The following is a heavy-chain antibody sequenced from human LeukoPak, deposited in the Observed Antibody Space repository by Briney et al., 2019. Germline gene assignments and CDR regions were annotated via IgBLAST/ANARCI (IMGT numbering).Heavy chain of an antibody. J-gene: IGHJ3*02. V-gene: IGHV4-31*03. CDR3: ARARDIVVIPAAPSDAFDI. Sequence: PSQTLSLTCTVSGGSISSGDYYWSWIRQHPGKGLEWIGYIYYSGSTYYNPSLKSRVTISVDTSKNQFSLKLSSVTAADTAVYYCARARDIVVIPAAPSDAFDIWGQGTMVTVSS. CDR1: GGSISSGDYY. D-gene: IGHD2-2*01. CDR2: IYYSGST.